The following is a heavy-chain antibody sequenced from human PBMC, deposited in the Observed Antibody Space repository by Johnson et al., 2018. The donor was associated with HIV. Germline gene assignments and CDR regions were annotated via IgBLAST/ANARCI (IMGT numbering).Heavy chain of an antibody. CDR2: ISSSGGTK. J-gene: IGHJ3*02. CDR1: GFSFSDYY. V-gene: IGHV3-11*04. D-gene: IGHD3-16*01. Sequence: QVRLVESGGGLVKPGGSLRLSCAASGFSFSDYYMTWIRQAPGKGLEWVSYISSSGGTKYYADSLKGRFTISRDNAKNSLYLQMNSLRVEDTAVYYCARDGGRGDFDIWGQGTRVSVSS. CDR3: ARDGGRGDFDI.